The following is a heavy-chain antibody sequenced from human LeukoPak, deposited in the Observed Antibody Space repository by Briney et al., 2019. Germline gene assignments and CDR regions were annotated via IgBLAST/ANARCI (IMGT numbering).Heavy chain of an antibody. CDR1: GFTFDDYA. CDR3: AKDGGGYSGYFDY. Sequence: PGRSLRLSCAASGFTFDDYAMHWVRQAPGKGLEWVSGISWNSGSIGYADSVKGRFTISRDNAKNSLYLQMNSLRAEDMALYYCAKDGGGYSGYFDYWGQGTLVTVSS. D-gene: IGHD5-12*01. J-gene: IGHJ4*02. CDR2: ISWNSGSI. V-gene: IGHV3-9*03.